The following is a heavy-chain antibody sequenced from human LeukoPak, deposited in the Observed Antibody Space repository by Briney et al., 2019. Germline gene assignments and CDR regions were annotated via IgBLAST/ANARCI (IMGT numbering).Heavy chain of an antibody. CDR1: GFTFSSYG. V-gene: IGHV3-30*18. J-gene: IGHJ4*02. CDR3: AKDYGLWGFFDY. Sequence: GGSLRLSCAASGFTFSSYGMHWVRQAPGKGLEWVAVISYDGSNKYYADSVKGRFTISRDNSKNTLYLQMNSLRAEDTAVYYCAKDYGLWGFFDYWGQGPLATVPS. D-gene: IGHD5-18*01. CDR2: ISYDGSNK.